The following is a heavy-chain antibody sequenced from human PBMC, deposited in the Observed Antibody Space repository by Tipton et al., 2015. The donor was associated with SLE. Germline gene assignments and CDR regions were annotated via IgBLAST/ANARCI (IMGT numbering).Heavy chain of an antibody. J-gene: IGHJ5*02. V-gene: IGHV4-39*01. D-gene: IGHD1-1*01. CDR2: IYYSGST. Sequence: TLSLTCTVSGGSISSSTYYWGWIRQPPWKGLEWIGNIYYSGSTYYNPSLKSRVTIYVDTSKNKFSLKLSSVTAADTAVYYCARHWNDVHNWFDPWGQGTLVTVSS. CDR1: GGSISSSTYY. CDR3: ARHWNDVHNWFDP.